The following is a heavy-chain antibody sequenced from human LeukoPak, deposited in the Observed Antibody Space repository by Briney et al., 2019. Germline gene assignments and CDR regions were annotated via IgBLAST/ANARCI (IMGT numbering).Heavy chain of an antibody. Sequence: GESLKISCKGSGYSFTSYWNGWVRQMPGKGLEWMGIIYPGDSDTRYSPSFQGQVTISAHKSISTAYLQWSRLKASATAMYYCARRVGSSWDFDYWGQGTLVTVSS. CDR1: GYSFTSYW. J-gene: IGHJ4*02. CDR2: IYPGDSDT. V-gene: IGHV5-51*01. D-gene: IGHD6-13*01. CDR3: ARRVGSSWDFDY.